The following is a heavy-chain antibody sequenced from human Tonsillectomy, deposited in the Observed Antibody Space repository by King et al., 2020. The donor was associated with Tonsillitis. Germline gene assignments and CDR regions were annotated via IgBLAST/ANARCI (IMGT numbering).Heavy chain of an antibody. CDR3: ARADVRSRRRLPHYGMDV. Sequence: QLQESGPGLVKPSQTLSLTCTVSGGSISSGGNYWCWIRQHPGKVLEWIGYIYYSGSTYYNQSLKSRVTISVDTSKNQFSLKLSSVTAADTAVYYCARADVRSRRRLPHYGMDVWGQGTTVTVSS. CDR2: IYYSGST. J-gene: IGHJ6*02. V-gene: IGHV4-31*03. CDR1: GGSISSGGNY. D-gene: IGHD4-17*01.